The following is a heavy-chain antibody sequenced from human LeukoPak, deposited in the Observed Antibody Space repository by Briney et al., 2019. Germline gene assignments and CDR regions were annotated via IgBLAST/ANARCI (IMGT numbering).Heavy chain of an antibody. CDR3: ARAGVGIAAVNFDY. J-gene: IGHJ4*02. CDR1: GGTFSSYA. CDR2: IIPIFGTA. V-gene: IGHV1-69*01. Sequence: ASVTVSCKASGGTFSSYAISWVRQAPGQGLVWMGGIIPIFGTANYAQKFQGRVTITADESTSTAYMELSSLRSEDTAVYYCARAGVGIAAVNFDYWGQGTLVTVSS. D-gene: IGHD6-13*01.